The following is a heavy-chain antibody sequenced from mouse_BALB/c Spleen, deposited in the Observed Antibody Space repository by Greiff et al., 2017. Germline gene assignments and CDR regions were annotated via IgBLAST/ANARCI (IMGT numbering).Heavy chain of an antibody. V-gene: IGHV5-17*02. CDR1: GFTFSSFG. CDR3: AREYYGAMDY. Sequence: EVKLMESGGGLVQPGGSRKLSCAASGFTFSSFGMHWVRQAPEKGLEWVAYISSGSSTIYYADTVKGRFTISRDNPKNTLFLQMTSLRSEDTAMYYCAREYYGAMDYWGQGTSVTVSS. D-gene: IGHD1-1*01. CDR2: ISSGSSTI. J-gene: IGHJ4*01.